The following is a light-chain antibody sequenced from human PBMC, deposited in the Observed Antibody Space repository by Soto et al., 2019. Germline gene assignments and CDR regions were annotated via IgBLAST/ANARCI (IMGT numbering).Light chain of an antibody. CDR2: AAS. V-gene: IGKV1-8*01. J-gene: IGKJ2*01. Sequence: AIRMTQSPSSLSASTGDRVTITCRASQGISSYLAWYQQKPGKAPKLVIYAASILQSGGPTRFSGSGSGTDFTLTISCLQSEDFATYSCKHYYSYPPYTFSQGTKLEIK. CDR1: QGISSY. CDR3: KHYYSYPPYT.